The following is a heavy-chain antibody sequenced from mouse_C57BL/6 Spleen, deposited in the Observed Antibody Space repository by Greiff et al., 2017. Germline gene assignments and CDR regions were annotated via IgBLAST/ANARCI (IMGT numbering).Heavy chain of an antibody. CDR2: INYDGSST. CDR1: GFTFSDYY. Sequence: EVKVVESEGGLVQPGSSMKLSCTASGFTFSDYYMAWVRQVPEKGLEWVANINYDGSSTYYLDSLKSRFIISRDNAKNILYLQMSSLKSEDTATYYCARAFDYDGYFDYWGQGTTLTVSS. D-gene: IGHD2-4*01. V-gene: IGHV5-16*01. J-gene: IGHJ2*01. CDR3: ARAFDYDGYFDY.